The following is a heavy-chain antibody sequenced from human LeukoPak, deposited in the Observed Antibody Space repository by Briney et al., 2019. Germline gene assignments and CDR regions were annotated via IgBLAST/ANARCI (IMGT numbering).Heavy chain of an antibody. CDR3: ARDSGYSYGRGYFDY. V-gene: IGHV3-30*04. CDR1: GFTFSSYA. Sequence: GGSLRLSCAASGFTFSSYAMHWVRRAPGKGLEWVAVISYDGSNKYYADSVKGRFTISRDNSKNTLYLQMNSLRAEDTAVYYCARDSGYSYGRGYFDYWGQGTLVTVSS. D-gene: IGHD5-18*01. J-gene: IGHJ4*02. CDR2: ISYDGSNK.